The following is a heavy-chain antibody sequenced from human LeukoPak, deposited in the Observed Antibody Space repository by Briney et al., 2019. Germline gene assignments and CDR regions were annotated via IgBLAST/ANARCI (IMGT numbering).Heavy chain of an antibody. CDR1: GFTFSSYE. CDR3: ARGRAHSSSWYTDEDY. D-gene: IGHD6-13*01. V-gene: IGHV3-7*01. Sequence: QAGGSLRLSCAASGFTFSSYEMSWVRQAPGKGLEWVANIKQDGSEKYYVDSVKGRFTISRDNAKNSLYLQMNSLRAEDTAVYYCARGRAHSSSWYTDEDYWGQGTLVTVSS. J-gene: IGHJ4*02. CDR2: IKQDGSEK.